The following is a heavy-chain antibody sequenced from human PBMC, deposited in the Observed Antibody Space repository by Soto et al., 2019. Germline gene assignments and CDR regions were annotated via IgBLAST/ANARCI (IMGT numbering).Heavy chain of an antibody. CDR3: ARENSVVFLGFDF. J-gene: IGHJ4*02. Sequence: CLGLGCAACGFTVTIYIMNWVRQTPGKGLEWISYISGSSTTIYYADSVKGRFTVSRDNAKNSLYLQMNSLRDEDTALYYCARENSVVFLGFDFCAQPPLVTVSS. D-gene: IGHD1-26*01. CDR2: ISGSSTTI. V-gene: IGHV3-48*02. CDR1: GFTVTIYI.